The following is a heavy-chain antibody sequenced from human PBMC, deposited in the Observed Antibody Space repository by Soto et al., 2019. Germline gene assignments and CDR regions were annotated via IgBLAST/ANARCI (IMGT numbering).Heavy chain of an antibody. J-gene: IGHJ4*02. D-gene: IGHD5-18*01. CDR3: ARVLGGAALVGG. CDR1: GYTFTSYF. Sequence: QVQLVQSGAEVKKPGASVKVSCKASGYTFTSYFIHWVRQAPGQGLEWMGMIKPGSGDTVYAQKLQGRITVTRDTSTRTVYMELSSLTPEDAAVYYCARVLGGAALVGGWGQGTRVTVSS. V-gene: IGHV1-46*03. CDR2: IKPGSGDT.